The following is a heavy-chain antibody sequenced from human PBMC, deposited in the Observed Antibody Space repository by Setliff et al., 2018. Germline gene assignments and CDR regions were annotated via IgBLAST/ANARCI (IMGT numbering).Heavy chain of an antibody. J-gene: IGHJ3*02. CDR3: AISSLSICSGGTCPNAFDI. V-gene: IGHV1-18*01. CDR2: ISPYNGVT. Sequence: ASVKVSCKASAYILSSYGISWVRQAPGEGLEWMGWISPYNGVTSYAQRFQGRATMTTDTSTSAAYLELMSLRSDDTAVYYCAISSLSICSGGTCPNAFDIWGQGTMVTVSS. CDR1: AYILSSYG. D-gene: IGHD2-15*01.